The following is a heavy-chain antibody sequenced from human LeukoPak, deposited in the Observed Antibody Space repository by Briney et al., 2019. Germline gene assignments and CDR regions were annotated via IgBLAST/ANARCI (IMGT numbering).Heavy chain of an antibody. CDR3: AKGDYGGNSMLDY. V-gene: IGHV3-30*18. Sequence: GRSLRLSCAASGFTFSSYGMHWVRQAPGKGLEWVAVISYDGSNKYYADSVKGRFTISRDNSKNTLYLQMNSLRAEDTAVYYCAKGDYGGNSMLDYWGQGTLVTVSS. J-gene: IGHJ4*02. D-gene: IGHD4-23*01. CDR1: GFTFSSYG. CDR2: ISYDGSNK.